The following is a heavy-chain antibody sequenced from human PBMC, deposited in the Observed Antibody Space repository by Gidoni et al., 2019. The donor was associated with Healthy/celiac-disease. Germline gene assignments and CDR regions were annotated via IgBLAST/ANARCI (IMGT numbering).Heavy chain of an antibody. CDR2: ISGSGGSP. CDR3: AKDENGIWFGDLDV. V-gene: IGHV3-23*01. J-gene: IGHJ6*02. CDR1: GFTFSSYA. D-gene: IGHD3-10*01. Sequence: EVQLLESGGGLVQPGGSLRLSCAASGFTFSSYAMSWVRQAPGKGLEWVSAISGSGGSPYYADSVKGRFTISRDNSKNTLYLQMNSLRAEDTAVYYCAKDENGIWFGDLDVWGQGTTVTVSS.